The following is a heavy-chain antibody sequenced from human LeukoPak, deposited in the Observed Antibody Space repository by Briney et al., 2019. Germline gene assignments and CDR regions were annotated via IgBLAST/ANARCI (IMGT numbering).Heavy chain of an antibody. CDR2: INPNSGGT. CDR3: ARGAEAETSPLDF. D-gene: IGHD6-13*01. CDR1: GYTFTGYY. J-gene: IGHJ4*02. V-gene: IGHV1-2*02. Sequence: ASVKVSCKAPGYTFTGYYMHWVRQAPGQGLEWMGWINPNSGGTNYAQKFQGRVTMTRDTSISTDYMEMKRVTSDDTAVYYCARGAEAETSPLDFWGQGTLVIVS.